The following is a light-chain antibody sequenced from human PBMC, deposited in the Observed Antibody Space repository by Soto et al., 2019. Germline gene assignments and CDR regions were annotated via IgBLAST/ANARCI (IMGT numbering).Light chain of an antibody. CDR1: QSVSSN. J-gene: IGKJ5*01. V-gene: IGKV3-20*01. Sequence: EIVLTQSPGTLSLSPGERVILSCRASQSVSSNLAWYQQKHGQAPRFVIYGASNRATGIPDRFSGSGSGSDFTLTISRLEPEDFAVYYCQQYGSSPITFGQGTRLEIK. CDR2: GAS. CDR3: QQYGSSPIT.